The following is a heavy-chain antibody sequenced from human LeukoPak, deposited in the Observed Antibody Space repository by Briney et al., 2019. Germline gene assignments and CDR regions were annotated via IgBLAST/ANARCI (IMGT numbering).Heavy chain of an antibody. J-gene: IGHJ4*02. CDR3: ARDPYSYGYCDY. CDR2: INPNSGGT. CDR1: GYTFTGYY. V-gene: IGHV1-2*02. Sequence: GASVKVSRKASGYTFTGYYMHWVRQAPGQGLEWMGWINPNSGGTNYAQKFQGRVTMTRDTSISTAYMELSRLRSDDTAVYYCARDPYSYGYCDYWGQGTLVTVSS. D-gene: IGHD5-18*01.